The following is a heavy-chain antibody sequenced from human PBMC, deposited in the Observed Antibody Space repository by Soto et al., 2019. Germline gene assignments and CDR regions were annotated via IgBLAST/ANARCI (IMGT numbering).Heavy chain of an antibody. CDR3: ARLNFDYSGLPEYFQH. Sequence: QLQLQESGPGLVKPSETLSLTCTVSGGSISSSSYYWGWIRQPPGKGLEWIGSIYYSGSTYYNPSLKSRVTISVDTSKNQFSLKLSSVTAADTAVYYCARLNFDYSGLPEYFQHWGQGTLVTVSS. V-gene: IGHV4-39*01. CDR1: GGSISSSSYY. J-gene: IGHJ1*01. CDR2: IYYSGST. D-gene: IGHD3-16*01.